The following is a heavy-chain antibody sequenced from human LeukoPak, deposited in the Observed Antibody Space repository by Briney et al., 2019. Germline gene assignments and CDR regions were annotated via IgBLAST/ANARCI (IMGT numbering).Heavy chain of an antibody. V-gene: IGHV3-23*01. J-gene: IGHJ3*02. Sequence: PGGSLRLSCAASVFTFSSYAMSWVRQAPGKGLEWVSTFSGSGGGTYYADSVKGRFTISRDNSKNTLYLQMNSLRAEDTAIYYCAKYSGSYVGSDAFDIWGQGTMVTVSS. CDR1: VFTFSSYA. D-gene: IGHD1-26*01. CDR3: AKYSGSYVGSDAFDI. CDR2: FSGSGGGT.